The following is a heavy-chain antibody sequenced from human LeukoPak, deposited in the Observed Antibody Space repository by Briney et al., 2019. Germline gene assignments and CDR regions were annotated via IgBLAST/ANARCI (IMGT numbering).Heavy chain of an antibody. D-gene: IGHD2-2*01. Sequence: SVKVSCKASGGTFSSYAISWVRQAPGQGLEWMGGIIPIFGTANYAQKFQGRVTITTDESTSTAYMELSSLRSEDTAVYYCARERAGYCSSTSCPLGYWGQGTLVTVS. V-gene: IGHV1-69*05. CDR2: IIPIFGTA. CDR3: ARERAGYCSSTSCPLGY. J-gene: IGHJ4*02. CDR1: GGTFSSYA.